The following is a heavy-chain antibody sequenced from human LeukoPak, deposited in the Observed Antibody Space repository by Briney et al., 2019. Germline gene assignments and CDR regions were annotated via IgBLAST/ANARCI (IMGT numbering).Heavy chain of an antibody. J-gene: IGHJ5*02. V-gene: IGHV3-21*01. CDR1: GFTFSSYS. Sequence: GGSLRLSCAASGFTFSSYSMNWVRQAPGKGLEWVASISSSSSYIYYADSVKGRFTISRDNAKTSLYLQMNSLRVEDTAIYYCARDAGGRTQREGWFDPWGQGTLVTVSS. CDR2: ISSSSSYI. CDR3: ARDAGGRTQREGWFDP. D-gene: IGHD1-1*01.